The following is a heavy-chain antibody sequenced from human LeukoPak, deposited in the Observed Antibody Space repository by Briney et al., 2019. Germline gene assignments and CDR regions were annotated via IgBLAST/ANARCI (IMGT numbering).Heavy chain of an antibody. CDR3: AREVSVAATGWFDP. D-gene: IGHD6-19*01. CDR2: ISSSSSTI. V-gene: IGHV3-48*01. Sequence: PGGSLRLSCAASGFTFSSYSMNWVRQAPGKGLEWVSYISSSSSTIYYADSVKGRFTISRDNAKNSLYLQMNSLRAEDTAVYYCAREVSVAATGWFDPWGQGTLVTVSS. J-gene: IGHJ5*02. CDR1: GFTFSSYS.